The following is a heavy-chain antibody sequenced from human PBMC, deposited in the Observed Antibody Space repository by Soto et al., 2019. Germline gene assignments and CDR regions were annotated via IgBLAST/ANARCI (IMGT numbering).Heavy chain of an antibody. V-gene: IGHV4-34*01. Sequence: SETLSLTCAVYGGSFSGYYWSWIRQPPGKGLEWIGEINHSGSTNYNPSLKSRVTISVDTPKNQFSLKLSSVTAADTAVYYCARGRAGYYDSSGYEVLDYWGQGTRVTVSS. CDR1: GGSFSGYY. CDR3: ARGRAGYYDSSGYEVLDY. J-gene: IGHJ4*02. D-gene: IGHD3-22*01. CDR2: INHSGST.